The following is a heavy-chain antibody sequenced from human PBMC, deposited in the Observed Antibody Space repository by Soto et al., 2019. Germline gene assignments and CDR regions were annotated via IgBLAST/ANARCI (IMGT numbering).Heavy chain of an antibody. Sequence: QVQLQESGPGLVKPSETLSLTCTVSGGSITNYYCSWFRQPPGKGLEWIGYINYDGYSAYNLSLTXXVXLSMGAAKTQFSLMLESVTATDTAVYCCARHGFGTPRGRGDVWGPGTTVIVSS. V-gene: IGHV4-59*08. CDR3: ARHGFGTPRGRGDV. J-gene: IGHJ6*01. CDR1: GGSITNYY. CDR2: INYDGYS. D-gene: IGHD3-10*01.